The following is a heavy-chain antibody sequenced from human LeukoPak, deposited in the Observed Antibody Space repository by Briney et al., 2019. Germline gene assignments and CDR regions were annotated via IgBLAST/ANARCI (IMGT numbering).Heavy chain of an antibody. V-gene: IGHV3-21*01. D-gene: IGHD3-10*01. Sequence: GGSLRLSCAASRFTFSSYSMNWVRQAPEKGLEWVSSISSSGSYIYYADSVKGRFTISRDNSKNTLYLQMNSLRAEDTAVYYCAKDRGYYFDYWGQGTLVTVSS. J-gene: IGHJ4*02. CDR3: AKDRGYYFDY. CDR1: RFTFSSYS. CDR2: ISSSGSYI.